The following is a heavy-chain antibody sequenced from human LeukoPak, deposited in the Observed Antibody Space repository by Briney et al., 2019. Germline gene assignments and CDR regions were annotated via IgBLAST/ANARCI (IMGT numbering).Heavy chain of an antibody. CDR2: INHSGST. V-gene: IGHV4-34*01. CDR3: ARGPNYYDSSYDAFDI. D-gene: IGHD3-22*01. J-gene: IGHJ3*02. Sequence: SETLSLTCAVYGGSFSGYYWSWIRQPPGKGLEWIGEINHSGSTNYNPSLKSRVTISVDTSKNQFSLKLSSVTPADTAVYYCARGPNYYDSSYDAFDIWGQGTMVTVSS. CDR1: GGSFSGYY.